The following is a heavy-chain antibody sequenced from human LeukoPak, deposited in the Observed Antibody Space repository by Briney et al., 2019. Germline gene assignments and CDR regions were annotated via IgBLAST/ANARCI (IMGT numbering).Heavy chain of an antibody. CDR3: ARGYYYGSGSYLFDY. D-gene: IGHD3-10*01. CDR1: GFTFSSYD. J-gene: IGHJ4*02. V-gene: IGHV3-13*01. Sequence: GGSLRLSCAASGFTFSSYDMHWVRQATGKGLEWVSAIGTAGDTYYPGSVKGRFTISRENAKNSSYLQMNSLRAGDTAVYYCARGYYYGSGSYLFDYWGQGTLVTVSP. CDR2: IGTAGDT.